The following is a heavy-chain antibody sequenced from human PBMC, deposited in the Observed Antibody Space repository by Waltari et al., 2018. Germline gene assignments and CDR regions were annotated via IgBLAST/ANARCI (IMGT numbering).Heavy chain of an antibody. D-gene: IGHD3-10*01. Sequence: QVQLVQSGAEVKKPGASVKVSCKASGYTFTSYYMHWVRQAPGQGLEWMGIINPSGGSTSYAQKFQGRVTMTRDTSTSTVYMELSSLRSEDTAVYYCARASGSSGVDYYYYGMDVWGQGTTVTVSS. CDR2: INPSGGST. J-gene: IGHJ6*02. CDR3: ARASGSSGVDYYYYGMDV. V-gene: IGHV1-46*01. CDR1: GYTFTSYY.